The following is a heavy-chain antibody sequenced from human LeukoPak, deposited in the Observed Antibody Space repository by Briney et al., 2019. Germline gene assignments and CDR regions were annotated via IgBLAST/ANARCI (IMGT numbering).Heavy chain of an antibody. J-gene: IGHJ6*03. D-gene: IGHD3-16*01. Sequence: SETLSLTCSVSGDSISTSSYYWGWIRQPPGKGLEWIGTIYYSGSTYYNPSLTSRVTISVDTSKNQFSLKLSSVTAADTAVYYCARALWYTPFGYYYYYMDVWGKGTTVTVSS. CDR3: ARALWYTPFGYYYYYMDV. CDR2: IYYSGST. CDR1: GDSISTSSYY. V-gene: IGHV4-39*07.